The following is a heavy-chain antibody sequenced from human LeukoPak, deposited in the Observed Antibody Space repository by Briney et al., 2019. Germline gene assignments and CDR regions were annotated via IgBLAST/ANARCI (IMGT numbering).Heavy chain of an antibody. V-gene: IGHV1-24*01. D-gene: IGHD2-2*01. J-gene: IGHJ4*02. Sequence: ASVKVSCKVSGYTLTGLSIHWVRQAPGQGLEWMGGFDPDDGITIYAQKFKGRLTTTEDTSADTAYMELSSLTSEDTAIYYCAVLPLAMPPQYYFDYWGQGTLVTVSS. CDR1: GYTLTGLS. CDR3: AVLPLAMPPQYYFDY. CDR2: FDPDDGIT.